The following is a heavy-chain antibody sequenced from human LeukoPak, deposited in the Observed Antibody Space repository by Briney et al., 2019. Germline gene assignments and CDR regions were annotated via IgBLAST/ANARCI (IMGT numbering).Heavy chain of an antibody. CDR1: GFTFSSYG. CDR2: IWYDGSNK. J-gene: IGHJ4*02. Sequence: PGGSLRLSCAASGFTFSSYGMHWVRQAPGKGLEWVAVIWYDGSNKYYADSVKGRFTISRDNSKNTLYLQMNSLRAEDTAVYYCARDAGIVLMVYAIGQGPFDYWGQGTLVTVSS. CDR3: ARDAGIVLMVYAIGQGPFDY. D-gene: IGHD2-8*01. V-gene: IGHV3-33*01.